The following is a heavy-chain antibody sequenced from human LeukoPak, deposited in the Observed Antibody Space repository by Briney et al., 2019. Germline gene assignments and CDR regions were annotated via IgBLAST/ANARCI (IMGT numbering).Heavy chain of an antibody. CDR2: INPSGGST. D-gene: IGHD3-10*01. Sequence: ASVKASCKASGYTFTSYYMHWVRQAPGQGLEWMGIINPSGGSTSYAQKFQGRVTMTRDTSTSTVYMELSSLRSEDTAVYYCARDRIRGRVNMMSGYWGQGTLVTVSS. J-gene: IGHJ4*02. CDR3: ARDRIRGRVNMMSGY. V-gene: IGHV1-46*01. CDR1: GYTFTSYY.